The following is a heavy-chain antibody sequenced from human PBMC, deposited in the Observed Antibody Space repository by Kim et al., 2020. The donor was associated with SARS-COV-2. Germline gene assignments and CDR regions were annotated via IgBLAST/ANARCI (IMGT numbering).Heavy chain of an antibody. D-gene: IGHD4-17*01. CDR2: ST. CDR3: ARCGDYVVDY. V-gene: IGHV4-39*07. Sequence: STYYNPSLKSRVTISVDTSKNQFSLKLSSVTAADTAVYYCARCGDYVVDYWGQGTLVTVSS. J-gene: IGHJ4*02.